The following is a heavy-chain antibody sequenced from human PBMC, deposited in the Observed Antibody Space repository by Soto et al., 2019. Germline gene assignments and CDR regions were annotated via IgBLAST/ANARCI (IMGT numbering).Heavy chain of an antibody. Sequence: PSETLSLTCTVSGGSISSGGYYWSWIRQHPGKGLEWIGYIYYSGSTYYNPSLKSRVTISVDTSKNQFSLKLSSVTAADTAVYYCARDDIVVVPGRYYYYGMGVWGQGTTVTVSS. D-gene: IGHD2-2*01. V-gene: IGHV4-31*03. CDR2: IYYSGST. CDR1: GGSISSGGYY. CDR3: ARDDIVVVPGRYYYYGMGV. J-gene: IGHJ6*02.